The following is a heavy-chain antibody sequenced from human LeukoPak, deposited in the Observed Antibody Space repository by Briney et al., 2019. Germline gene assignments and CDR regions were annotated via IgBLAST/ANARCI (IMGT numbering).Heavy chain of an antibody. CDR2: IYYSGST. CDR3: ARTNRDIVVVVAAFDI. V-gene: IGHV4-39*01. J-gene: IGHJ3*02. D-gene: IGHD2-15*01. CDR1: GGSISSGSYY. Sequence: SETLSLTCTVSGGSISSGSYYWGWIRQPPGKGLEWIGSIYYSGSTYYNPSLKSRVTISVDTSKNQFSLKLSSVTAADTAVYYCARTNRDIVVVVAAFDIWGQGTMVTVSS.